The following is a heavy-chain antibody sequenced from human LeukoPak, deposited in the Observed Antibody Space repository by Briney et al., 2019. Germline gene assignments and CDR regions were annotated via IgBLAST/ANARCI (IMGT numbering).Heavy chain of an antibody. CDR2: ISAYNGDT. J-gene: IGHJ6*02. Sequence: ASVRVSCMASGYTFGTYGVSWVRPAPGQGLEWMGWISAYNGDTYYAPKFQGRVTLTTDTPTSTAYMEMRSLRSDDTAVYYCARFHADYFYTYGMDVWGQGTTVTVSS. CDR1: GYTFGTYG. D-gene: IGHD2/OR15-2a*01. CDR3: ARFHADYFYTYGMDV. V-gene: IGHV1-18*01.